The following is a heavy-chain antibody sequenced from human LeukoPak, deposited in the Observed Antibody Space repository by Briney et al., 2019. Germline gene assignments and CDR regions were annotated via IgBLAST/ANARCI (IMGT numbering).Heavy chain of an antibody. Sequence: SETLSLTCTVSGGSTSSYYWSWIRQPPGKGLEWIGYIYYSGSTNYNPSLKSRVTISVDTSKNQFSLKLISVTAADTAVYYCARGSTMGYSSSWYKWGQGALVTVSS. J-gene: IGHJ4*02. V-gene: IGHV4-59*01. CDR3: ARGSTMGYSSSWYK. D-gene: IGHD6-13*01. CDR2: IYYSGST. CDR1: GGSTSSYY.